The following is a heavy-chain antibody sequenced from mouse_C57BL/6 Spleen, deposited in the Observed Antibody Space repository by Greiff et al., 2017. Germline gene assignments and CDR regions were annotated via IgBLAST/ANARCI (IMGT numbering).Heavy chain of an antibody. CDR2: IDPEDGET. CDR3: ARTLITTVALDY. CDR1: GFNIKDYY. D-gene: IGHD1-1*01. J-gene: IGHJ2*01. V-gene: IGHV14-2*01. Sequence: VQLQQSGAELVKPGASVKLSCTASGFNIKDYYMHWVKQRTEQGLEWIGRIDPEDGETKYAPNFQGKATITADTSSSTADLQLSSLTSEDTAVYDCARTLITTVALDYWGQGTTLTVSS.